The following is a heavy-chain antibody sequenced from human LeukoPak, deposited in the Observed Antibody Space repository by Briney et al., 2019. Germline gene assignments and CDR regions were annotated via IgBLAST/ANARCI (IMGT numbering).Heavy chain of an antibody. CDR3: ARARADIVVVVEAYYYYYYMDV. D-gene: IGHD2-15*01. CDR2: INPSGGST. J-gene: IGHJ6*03. CDR1: GYTFTSYY. Sequence: ASVKVSCQASGYTFTSYYMHWVRQAPGQGLEWMGIINPSGGSTSYAQKFQGRVTMTRDMSTSTVYMELSSLRSEDTAVYYCARARADIVVVVEAYYYYYYMDVWGKGTTVTVSS. V-gene: IGHV1-46*01.